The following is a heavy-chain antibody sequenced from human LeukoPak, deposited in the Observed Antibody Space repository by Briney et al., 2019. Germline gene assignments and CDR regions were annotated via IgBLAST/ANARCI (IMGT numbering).Heavy chain of an antibody. CDR2: IYHSGST. CDR1: GGSISSSNW. V-gene: IGHV4-4*02. J-gene: IGHJ4*02. D-gene: IGHD2-15*01. CDR3: ARENPRYCSGGSCYPNFDY. Sequence: PSGTLSLTCAVSGGSISSSNWWRWVRQPPGKGLEWIGEIYHSGSTNYNPSLKSRVTISVDKSKNQFSLKLSSVTAADTAVYYCARENPRYCSGGSCYPNFDYWGQGTLVTVSS.